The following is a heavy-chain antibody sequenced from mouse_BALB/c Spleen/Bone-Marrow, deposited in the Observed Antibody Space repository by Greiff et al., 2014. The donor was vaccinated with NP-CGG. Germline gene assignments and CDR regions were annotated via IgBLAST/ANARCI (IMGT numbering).Heavy chain of an antibody. D-gene: IGHD1-1*01. J-gene: IGHJ3*01. CDR1: GFNIKDTY. Sequence: SGAELVKPGASVKLSCTASGFNIKDTYMHWVKRRPEQGLEWIGRIDPASGNTKFDPKFQGKATIASDTSSNTAYLQLSSLTSEDTAVYYCAAYYYVSSYGFAYWGQGTLVTVSA. CDR3: AAYYYVSSYGFAY. V-gene: IGHV14-3*02. CDR2: IDPASGNT.